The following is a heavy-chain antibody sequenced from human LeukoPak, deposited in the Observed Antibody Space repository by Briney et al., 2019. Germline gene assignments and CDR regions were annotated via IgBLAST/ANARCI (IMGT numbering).Heavy chain of an antibody. CDR2: ISAYNGNT. CDR3: ARGGLLYYYDSSGYYYNY. CDR1: GYTFTSYG. Sequence: RASVKVSCKASGYTFTSYGISWVRQAPGQGLEWMGWISAYNGNTNYAQKLQGRVTMTTDTSTSTAYMELRSLRSDDTAVYYCARGGLLYYYDSSGYYYNYWGPGTLVTVSS. J-gene: IGHJ4*02. D-gene: IGHD3-22*01. V-gene: IGHV1-18*04.